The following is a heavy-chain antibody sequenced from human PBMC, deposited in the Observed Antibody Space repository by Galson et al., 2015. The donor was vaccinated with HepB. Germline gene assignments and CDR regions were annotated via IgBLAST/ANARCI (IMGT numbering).Heavy chain of an antibody. Sequence: SLRLSCAASGFTFSSYALTWVRQAPGKGLEWVSRISGNGVSIYYADSVKGRFTVSRDNSKNTLYLQMDSLRAEDTALYYCAKAWYNWNEFDYWGQGTLVTVSS. CDR2: ISGNGVSI. V-gene: IGHV3-23*01. J-gene: IGHJ4*02. D-gene: IGHD1-20*01. CDR1: GFTFSSYA. CDR3: AKAWYNWNEFDY.